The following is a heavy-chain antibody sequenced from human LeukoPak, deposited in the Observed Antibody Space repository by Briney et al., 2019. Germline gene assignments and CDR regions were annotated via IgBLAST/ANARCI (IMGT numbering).Heavy chain of an antibody. CDR3: ARDMSGSSGWSRWFDP. D-gene: IGHD6-19*01. J-gene: IGHJ5*02. V-gene: IGHV3-48*03. CDR2: ISSSGSTI. Sequence: GGSLRLSCAASGFTFSSYEMNWVRQAPGKGLEWVSYISSSGSTIYYADSVKGRFTISRDNAKNSLYLQMNSLRAEDTAVYYCARDMSGSSGWSRWFDPWGQGTLVTVSS. CDR1: GFTFSSYE.